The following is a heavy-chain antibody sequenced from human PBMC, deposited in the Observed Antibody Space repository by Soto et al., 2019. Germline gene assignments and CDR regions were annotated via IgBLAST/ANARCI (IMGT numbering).Heavy chain of an antibody. CDR3: ARSTIAPRLFMFPFDS. J-gene: IGHJ4*02. CDR2: IYYDGNT. CDR1: GDSITSSSYY. V-gene: IGHV4-39*01. D-gene: IGHD6-6*01. Sequence: QKQLQESGPGLVKPSETLSLTCTVSGDSITSSSYYWGWIRQSPGKGLECIASIYYDGNTYYNPSLKSRITTSLDTCKNQFSLRLTSVTASDTAVYYCARSTIAPRLFMFPFDSWGQGTLVTVSS.